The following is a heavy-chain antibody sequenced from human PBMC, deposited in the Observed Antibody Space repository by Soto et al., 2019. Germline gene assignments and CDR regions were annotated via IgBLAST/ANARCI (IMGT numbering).Heavy chain of an antibody. Sequence: PPEPLSLPCSVSGGTISGYYWTWIRQPAGKGLELIVRIYSSGNTKYNPSLQSRVTMSLDTSNNKFSLRLTSVTAADTAVYYCARGQRVSDWLDXWGQRTSVTVS. V-gene: IGHV4-4*07. CDR2: IYSSGNT. J-gene: IGHJ5*02. CDR1: GGTISGYY. D-gene: IGHD2-2*01. CDR3: ARGQRVSDWLDX.